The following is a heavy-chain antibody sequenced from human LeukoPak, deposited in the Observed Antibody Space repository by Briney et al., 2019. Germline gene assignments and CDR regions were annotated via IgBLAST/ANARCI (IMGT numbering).Heavy chain of an antibody. CDR3: ARIVRQAFDI. Sequence: PSETLSLTCAVYGGSFSGYYWSWIRQPPGKGLEWIGEINHSGSTNYNPSLKSRVTISVDTSKNQFSLKLSSVTAADTAVYYCARIVRQAFDIWGQGTMVTVSS. CDR2: INHSGST. CDR1: GGSFSGYY. V-gene: IGHV4-34*01. D-gene: IGHD2/OR15-2a*01. J-gene: IGHJ3*02.